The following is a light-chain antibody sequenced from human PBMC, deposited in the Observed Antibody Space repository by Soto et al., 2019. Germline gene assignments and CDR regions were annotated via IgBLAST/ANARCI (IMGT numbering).Light chain of an antibody. CDR2: EVS. V-gene: IGLV2-23*02. J-gene: IGLJ2*01. Sequence: QSVLTQPASVSGSPGQSITISCTGTSSDVGSYNLVSWYQQHPGKAPKLMIYEVSKRPSGVSNRFSGSKSGNTASLTISGLQAEVEADYYCCSYAGSSTFVFGGGTKLTVL. CDR1: SSDVGSYNL. CDR3: CSYAGSSTFV.